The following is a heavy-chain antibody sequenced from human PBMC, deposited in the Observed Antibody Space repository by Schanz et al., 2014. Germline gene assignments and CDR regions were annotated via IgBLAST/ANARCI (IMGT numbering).Heavy chain of an antibody. CDR3: ARDDRAYYYGMDV. J-gene: IGHJ6*02. Sequence: QVQLLQSGAEVKKPGASVKVSCKASGYTTFTDYYIHWVRQAPGQGLEWMGWINPNSGDTNYAQKLQGWVTMTRETSSSTAYMEVSRLKSDDTAVYYCARDDRAYYYGMDVWGQGTTVTVSS. V-gene: IGHV1-2*04. CDR1: GYTTFTDYY. D-gene: IGHD3-22*01. CDR2: INPNSGDT.